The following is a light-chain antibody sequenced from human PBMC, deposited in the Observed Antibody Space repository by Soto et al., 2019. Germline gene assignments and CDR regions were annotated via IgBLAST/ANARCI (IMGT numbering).Light chain of an antibody. CDR3: TSFASSDSYV. Sequence: QSVLTQPASVSGSPGQSITISCTGTSSDVGGYNYVSWYQQHPGKAPKLLIYDVTNRPPGVSNRFSASKSGNTAALTIAGLRADDEADYYCTSFASSDSYVFGTGTKLTVL. V-gene: IGLV2-14*01. CDR1: SSDVGGYNY. CDR2: DVT. J-gene: IGLJ1*01.